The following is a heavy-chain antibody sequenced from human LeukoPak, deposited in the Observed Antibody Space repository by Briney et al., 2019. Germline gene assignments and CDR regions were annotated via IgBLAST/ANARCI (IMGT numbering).Heavy chain of an antibody. CDR1: GFTFSSYW. V-gene: IGHV3-7*01. J-gene: IGHJ4*02. CDR2: IKQDGSEK. CDR3: ARDRVAGWAAAGTARYFDY. D-gene: IGHD6-13*01. Sequence: GGSLRLSCAASGFTFSSYWMSWVRQAPGKGLEWVANIKQDGSEKYYVDSVKGRFTISRDNAKNSLYLQMNSLRAEDTAVYYCARDRVAGWAAAGTARYFDYWGQGTLVTVSS.